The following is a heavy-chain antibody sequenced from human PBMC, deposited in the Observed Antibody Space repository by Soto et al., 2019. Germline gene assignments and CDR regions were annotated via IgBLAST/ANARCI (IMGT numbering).Heavy chain of an antibody. V-gene: IGHV1-69*01. Sequence: QVQLVQSGAEVKKPGSSVQVSCKASGGTFSSYAISWVRQAPGQGLEWMGGIIPIFGTANYAQKFQGRVTITADESTSTAYMELSSLRSEDTAVYYCARAFGWTTVTTFYYFDYWGKGTLVTVSS. CDR1: GGTFSSYA. CDR3: ARAFGWTTVTTFYYFDY. D-gene: IGHD4-17*01. J-gene: IGHJ4*02. CDR2: IIPIFGTA.